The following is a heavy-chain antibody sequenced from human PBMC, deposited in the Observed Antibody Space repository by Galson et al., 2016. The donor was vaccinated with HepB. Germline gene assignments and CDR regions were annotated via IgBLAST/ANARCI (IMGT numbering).Heavy chain of an antibody. V-gene: IGHV3-49*03. Sequence: SLRLSCAASGFTFGDYAMSWFRQAPGKGLEWVGFIRSKAYGGTTEYAASVKGRFTISRDDSKSIACLQMNSLKTEDTAVYYCTRKYCSGGSCYYPNWGQGTLVTVSS. CDR3: TRKYCSGGSCYYPN. J-gene: IGHJ4*02. CDR1: GFTFGDYA. D-gene: IGHD2-15*01. CDR2: IRSKAYGGTT.